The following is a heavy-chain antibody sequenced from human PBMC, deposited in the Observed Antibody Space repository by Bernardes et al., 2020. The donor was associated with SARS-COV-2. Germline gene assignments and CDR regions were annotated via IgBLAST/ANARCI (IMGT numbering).Heavy chain of an antibody. CDR1: GFTFSTLG. CDR3: ARDQGSVGWPIDY. J-gene: IGHJ4*02. V-gene: IGHV3-21*01. Sequence: GGSLRLSCAASGFTFSTLGMNWVRQAPGQRLERLSSISGSSSYIYYADSVRGRFTLSRDNAKNSVYLQMNSLRAEDTAVYYCARDQGSVGWPIDYWGAGILVTVSS. D-gene: IGHD6-19*01. CDR2: ISGSSSYI.